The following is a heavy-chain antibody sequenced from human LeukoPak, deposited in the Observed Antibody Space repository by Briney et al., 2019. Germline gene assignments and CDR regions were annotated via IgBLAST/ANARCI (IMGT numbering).Heavy chain of an antibody. CDR2: INQDGSEK. D-gene: IGHD3-10*01. CDR1: GFTFNNFW. Sequence: PGGSLRLSCAASGFTFNNFWMSWVRQAPGKGPEWVANINQDGSEKYYVDSVEGRFTISRDNAKKLLYLQMSALRAEDTALYYCARKSPALPYGLFDPWGQGILVTVSS. CDR3: ARKSPALPYGLFDP. J-gene: IGHJ5*02. V-gene: IGHV3-7*01.